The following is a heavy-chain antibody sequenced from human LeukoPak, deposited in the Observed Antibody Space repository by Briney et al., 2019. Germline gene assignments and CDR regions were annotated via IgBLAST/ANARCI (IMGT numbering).Heavy chain of an antibody. CDR1: GGTFSSYA. J-gene: IGHJ4*02. D-gene: IGHD3-10*02. Sequence: GASVKVSCKASGGTFSSYAISWVRQAPGQGLEWMGRIIPILGIANYAQKFQGRVTITADKSTSTAYMELSSLRSEDTAVYYCASGDSVRGVIAYWGQGTLVTVSS. CDR3: ASGDSVRGVIAY. CDR2: IIPILGIA. V-gene: IGHV1-69*04.